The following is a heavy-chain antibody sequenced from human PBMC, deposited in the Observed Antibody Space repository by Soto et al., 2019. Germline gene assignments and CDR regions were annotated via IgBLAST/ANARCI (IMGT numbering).Heavy chain of an antibody. J-gene: IGHJ4*01. V-gene: IGHV4-4*02. CDR3: ARGGGIVVVTAPYDH. CDR1: GGSISQAIW. CDR2: IYHSGST. D-gene: IGHD2-21*02. Sequence: SETLSLTCAVSGGSISQAIWWSWVRQPPGKGLEWIGEIYHSGSTNYNPSLESRVTISLDKSKNQFSLNLMFVTAADTAVYYCARGGGIVVVTAPYDHWG.